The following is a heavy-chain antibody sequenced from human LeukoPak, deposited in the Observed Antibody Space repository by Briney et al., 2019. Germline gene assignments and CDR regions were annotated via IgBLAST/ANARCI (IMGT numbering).Heavy chain of an antibody. V-gene: IGHV4-4*07. D-gene: IGHD3-10*01. CDR3: AREGTSGGLNWLDP. J-gene: IGHJ5*02. CDR2: IYTSGST. Sequence: SETLSLTCTVSGGSISSYYWSWIRQPAGKGLEWIGRIYTSGSTNYNPSLKSRVTMSVDTSKNQFSLRRSSVNAADTAVYFCAREGTSGGLNWLDPWGQGTLVTVSS. CDR1: GGSISSYY.